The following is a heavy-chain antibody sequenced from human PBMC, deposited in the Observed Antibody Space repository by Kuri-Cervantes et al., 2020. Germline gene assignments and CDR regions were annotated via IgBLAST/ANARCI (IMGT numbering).Heavy chain of an antibody. D-gene: IGHD3-16*01. CDR3: ARDLGGSFGWFDP. V-gene: IGHV1-3*02. CDR1: GYTFTSYA. CDR2: SNAGNGNT. J-gene: IGHJ5*02. Sequence: ASVKVSCKASGYTFTSYAMHWVRQAPGQRLEWMGWSNAGNGNTKYSQEFQGRVTMTRDTSTSTVYMELSSLRSEDTAVYYCARDLGGSFGWFDPWGQGTLVTVSS.